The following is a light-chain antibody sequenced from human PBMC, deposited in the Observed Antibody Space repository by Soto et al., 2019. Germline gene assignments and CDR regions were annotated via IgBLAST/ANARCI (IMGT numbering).Light chain of an antibody. V-gene: IGKV3-20*01. CDR1: QSVSRSY. J-gene: IGKJ5*01. Sequence: EIVLTQSPGTLSLSPGERATLSCRASQSVSRSYLAWYQQKPGQAPRLLIYDASSRATGIPDRFSGSGSGTDFTLTISRLEPEDFGVYYCQQYGSSPITFGQGTRLEIK. CDR3: QQYGSSPIT. CDR2: DAS.